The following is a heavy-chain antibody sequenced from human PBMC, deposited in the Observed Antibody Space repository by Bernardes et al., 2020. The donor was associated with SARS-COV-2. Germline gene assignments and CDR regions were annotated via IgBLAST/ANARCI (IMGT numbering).Heavy chain of an antibody. Sequence: SETLSLTCTVSGGSISSSSYYWGWIRQPPGKGLEWIGSIYYSGSTYYNPSLKSRVTISVDTSKNQFSLKLSSVTAADTAVYYCARQGDYYDSSGAWFDPWRHGPLVTVS. J-gene: IGHJ5*02. CDR2: IYYSGST. V-gene: IGHV4-39*01. CDR1: GGSISSSSYY. D-gene: IGHD3-22*01. CDR3: ARQGDYYDSSGAWFDP.